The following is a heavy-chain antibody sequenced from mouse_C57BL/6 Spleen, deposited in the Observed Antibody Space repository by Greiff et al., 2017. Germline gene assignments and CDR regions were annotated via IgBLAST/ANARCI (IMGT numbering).Heavy chain of an antibody. D-gene: IGHD2-5*01. CDR2: ISDGGSYT. Sequence: DVHLVESGGGLVKPGGSLKLSCAASGFTFSSYAMSWVRQTPEKRLEWVATISDGGSYTYYPDNVKGRFTISRDNAENNLYLQMSHLKSEDTAMYYCARDPNYSNYGVFFAYWGQGTLVTVSA. J-gene: IGHJ3*01. CDR3: ARDPNYSNYGVFFAY. V-gene: IGHV5-4*01. CDR1: GFTFSSYA.